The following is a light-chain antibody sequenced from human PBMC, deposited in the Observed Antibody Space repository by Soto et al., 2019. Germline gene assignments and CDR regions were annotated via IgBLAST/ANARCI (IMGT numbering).Light chain of an antibody. Sequence: QSALTQPRSVSGSPGQSVTISCSGTSSDVGGYKYVSWYQHHPGKAPKLIIFDVTRRPSGVPDRLSGSKSGNTASLTISGRQVDDEADYYCCSFAGTAWVFGGGTKLTVL. V-gene: IGLV2-11*01. CDR3: CSFAGTAWV. J-gene: IGLJ3*02. CDR2: DVT. CDR1: SSDVGGYKY.